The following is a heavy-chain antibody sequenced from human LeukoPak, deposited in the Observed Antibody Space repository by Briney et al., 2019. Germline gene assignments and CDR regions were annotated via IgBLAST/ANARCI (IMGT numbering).Heavy chain of an antibody. CDR2: IYTADYT. V-gene: IGHV3-53*01. D-gene: IGHD3-10*01. Sequence: GGSLRLSCAASGVTVSNYFMSWVRQAPGKGREWVLVIYTADYTYHADSVKGRFPIPRDNSKNTLYLQMNSLRAEDTAVYYCAKGESHPKYYFDYWGRGTVVTVSS. J-gene: IGHJ4*02. CDR3: AKGESHPKYYFDY. CDR1: GVTVSNYF.